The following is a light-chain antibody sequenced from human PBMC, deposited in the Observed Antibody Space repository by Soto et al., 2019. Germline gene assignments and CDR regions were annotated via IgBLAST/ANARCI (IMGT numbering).Light chain of an antibody. Sequence: DIVMTQAPLSLSVTPGQPASISCKSSESLLYSDGKTYLYWYLQKPGQPPQLLIYEVSNRFPGVPARFRGSGSGTDFTLQISRVEADDVGIYYCMQCIHLPVTFGQGTKVEVK. CDR1: ESLLYSDGKTY. CDR3: MQCIHLPVT. V-gene: IGKV2D-29*01. J-gene: IGKJ1*01. CDR2: EVS.